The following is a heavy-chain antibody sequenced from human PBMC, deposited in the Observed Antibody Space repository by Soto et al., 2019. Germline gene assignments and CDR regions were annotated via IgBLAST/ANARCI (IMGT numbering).Heavy chain of an antibody. D-gene: IGHD6-13*01. CDR3: AKGHSSSYYFYYYYAMDV. J-gene: IGHJ6*02. CDR1: GFTFDNYG. Sequence: GGSLRLSCAASGFTFDNYGMHWVRQAPGKGLEWVAAISYDGSNKYYADSVKGRFTISRDNSKDTLYLQMNSLRAEDTAVYYCAKGHSSSYYFYYYYAMDVLGQGTTVTVSS. CDR2: ISYDGSNK. V-gene: IGHV3-30*18.